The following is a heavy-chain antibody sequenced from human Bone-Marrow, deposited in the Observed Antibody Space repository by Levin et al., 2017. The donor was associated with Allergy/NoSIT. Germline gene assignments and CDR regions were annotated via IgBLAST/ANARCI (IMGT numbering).Heavy chain of an antibody. CDR1: GFTFSNYA. J-gene: IGHJ4*02. CDR2: VSVIGSTT. Sequence: GESLKISCAASGFTFSNYAMSWVRQAPGKGLEWVSSVSVIGSTTYYADSVKGRFTISRDNSKNTVYLQMNSLRAEDTGVYYCAKLGLRLGGDYWGQGTLVTVYS. CDR3: AKLGLRLGGDY. V-gene: IGHV3-23*01. D-gene: IGHD5-12*01.